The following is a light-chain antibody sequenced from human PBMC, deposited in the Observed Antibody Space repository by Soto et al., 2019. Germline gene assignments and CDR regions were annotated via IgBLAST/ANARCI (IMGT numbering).Light chain of an antibody. V-gene: IGKV3D-15*01. CDR1: ESVSTF. CDR2: GAS. Sequence: EIVVTQSPATLSVSPGEGATLSCRASESVSTFLAWYQQKPGQSPRLLIYGASTRATGIPARFSGSGSETEFTLTISSLQSEDFAVYYCQQYTNWPLTFGGGTKVDIK. J-gene: IGKJ4*01. CDR3: QQYTNWPLT.